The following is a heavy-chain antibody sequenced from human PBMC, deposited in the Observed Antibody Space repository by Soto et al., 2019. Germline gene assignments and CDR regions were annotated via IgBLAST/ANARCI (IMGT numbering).Heavy chain of an antibody. Sequence: QVQLVQSGAEVKKPGSSVKVSCKASGGTFSSYAISWVRQAPGHGLEWMGGIIPIFGTANYAQKFQGRVTITANEFTNTLYKELKSVRSGDTAVNSCEKALFTEQQPRWGGPTGWFDPWGEGTLVTVSS. CDR3: EKALFTEQQPRWGGPTGWFDP. J-gene: IGHJ5*02. D-gene: IGHD6-13*01. CDR1: GGTFSSYA. CDR2: IIPIFGTA. V-gene: IGHV1-69*19.